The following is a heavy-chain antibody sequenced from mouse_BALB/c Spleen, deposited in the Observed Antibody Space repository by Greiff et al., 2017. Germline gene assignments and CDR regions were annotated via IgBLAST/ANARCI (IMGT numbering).Heavy chain of an antibody. D-gene: IGHD2-1*01. Sequence: VQLQQSGAELVRPGTSVKVSCKASGYAFTNYLIEWVKQRPGQGLEWIGVINPGSGGTNYNEKFKGKATLTADKSSSTAYMQLSSLTSDDSAVYFCARDGNCLFAYWGQGTLVTVSA. CDR1: GYAFTNYL. V-gene: IGHV1-54*01. J-gene: IGHJ3*01. CDR2: INPGSGGT. CDR3: ARDGNCLFAY.